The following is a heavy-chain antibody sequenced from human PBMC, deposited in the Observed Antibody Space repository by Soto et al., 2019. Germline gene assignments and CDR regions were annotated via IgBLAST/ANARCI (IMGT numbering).Heavy chain of an antibody. V-gene: IGHV4-59*01. CDR2: IYYSGST. CDR3: ASGVVDTAMAYYFDY. CDR1: GGTIRSYD. D-gene: IGHD5-18*01. J-gene: IGHJ4*02. Sequence: SETQSVTCTVSGGTIRSYDWSWIRQPPGKGLEWIGYIYYSGSTNYNPSLKSRVTISVDTSKNQFSLKLSSVTAADTAVYYCASGVVDTAMAYYFDYWGQGTLVTVSS.